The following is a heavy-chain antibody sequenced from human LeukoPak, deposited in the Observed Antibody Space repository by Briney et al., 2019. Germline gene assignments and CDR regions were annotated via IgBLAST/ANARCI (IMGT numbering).Heavy chain of an antibody. CDR1: GFTFSSYE. CDR3: AREERVLRYFDWLLGY. V-gene: IGHV3-64*01. D-gene: IGHD3-9*01. J-gene: IGHJ4*02. CDR2: ISSNGGST. Sequence: PGGSLRLSCAASGFTFSSYEMNWVRQAPGKGLEYVSAISSNGGSTYYANSVKGRFTISRDNSKNTLYFQMGSLRAEDMAVYYCAREERVLRYFDWLLGYWGQGTLVTVSS.